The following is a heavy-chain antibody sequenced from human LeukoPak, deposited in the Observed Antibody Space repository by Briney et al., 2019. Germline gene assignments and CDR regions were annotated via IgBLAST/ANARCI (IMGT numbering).Heavy chain of an antibody. CDR3: AREASDAFDI. J-gene: IGHJ3*02. V-gene: IGHV3-48*04. CDR1: GFIFTNAW. CDR2: ISGGGETT. Sequence: GGSLRLSCAASGFIFTNAWMSWVRQAPGKGLEWLSYISGGGETTLYADSVKGRFTTSRDNAKNSVYLQLTSLRADDTAVYYCAREASDAFDIWGQGTMVTVSS.